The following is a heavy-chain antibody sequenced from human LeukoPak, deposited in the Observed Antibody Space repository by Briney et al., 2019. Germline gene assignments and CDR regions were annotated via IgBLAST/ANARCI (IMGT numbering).Heavy chain of an antibody. V-gene: IGHV3-21*01. D-gene: IGHD5-12*01. J-gene: IGHJ4*02. CDR2: ISSSSSYI. Sequence: PGGSLRLSCAASGFTLNIYSMNWVRQAPGKGLEWVSSISSSSSYIYYADSVKGRFTISRDNAKNSLYLQMNSLRAEDTAVYYCARVDSGYDYIYYWGQGTLVTVSS. CDR3: ARVDSGYDYIYY. CDR1: GFTLNIYS.